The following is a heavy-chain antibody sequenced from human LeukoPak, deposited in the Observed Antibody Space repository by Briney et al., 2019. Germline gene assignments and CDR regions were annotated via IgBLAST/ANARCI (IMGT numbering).Heavy chain of an antibody. CDR3: ARGPYDSSGYYYSFDH. Sequence: SVKVSCKAFGGTFSSYAISWVRQAPGQGLEWMGGIIPIFGTANYAQKFQGRVTITTDESTSTAYMELSSLRSEDTAVYYCARGPYDSSGYYYSFDHWGQGTLVTVSS. V-gene: IGHV1-69*05. J-gene: IGHJ4*02. CDR1: GGTFSSYA. CDR2: IIPIFGTA. D-gene: IGHD3-22*01.